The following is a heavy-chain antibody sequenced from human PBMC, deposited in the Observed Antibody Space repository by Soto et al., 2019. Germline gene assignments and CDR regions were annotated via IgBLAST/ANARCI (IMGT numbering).Heavy chain of an antibody. J-gene: IGHJ4*02. CDR2: IYYTGST. CDR1: GGSISDYY. D-gene: IGHD6-13*01. Sequence: SETLSLTCTVSGGSISDYYWSWIRQPPGKGLEWVGYIYYTGSTTYNPSLKSRLTISVDKSKNQFSLKLTSVTAADTAVYYCARARATIAAAAIFDCWGQGTLVTVSS. V-gene: IGHV4-59*12. CDR3: ARARATIAAAAIFDC.